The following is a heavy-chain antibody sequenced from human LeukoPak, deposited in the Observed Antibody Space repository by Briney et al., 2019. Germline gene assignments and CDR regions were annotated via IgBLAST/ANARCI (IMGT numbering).Heavy chain of an antibody. J-gene: IGHJ4*02. CDR1: GGSISSSSYY. CDR2: IYYSGST. V-gene: IGHV4-39*01. Sequence: KPSETPSLTCTVSGGSISSSSYYWGWIRQPPGKGLEWIGSIYYSGSTYYNPSLKSRVTISVDTSKNQFSLKLSSVTAADTAVYYFARHVEDYFDYWGQGTLVTVSS. CDR3: ARHVEDYFDY.